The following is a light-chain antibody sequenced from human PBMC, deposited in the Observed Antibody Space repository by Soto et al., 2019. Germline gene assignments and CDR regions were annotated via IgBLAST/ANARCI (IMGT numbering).Light chain of an antibody. CDR2: DAS. V-gene: IGKV1-5*01. CDR1: QSINIW. CDR3: QQDNTHPRT. Sequence: GDRVTITCRASQSINIWLAWYQQKPGKAPKVLIYDASSLKSGVPSRFSGSGSGTDFTLTISSLQPEDFATYYCQQDNTHPRTFGLGTKVDIK. J-gene: IGKJ1*01.